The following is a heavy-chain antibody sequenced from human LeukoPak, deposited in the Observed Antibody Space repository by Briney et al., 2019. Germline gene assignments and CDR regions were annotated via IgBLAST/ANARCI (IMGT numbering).Heavy chain of an antibody. J-gene: IGHJ3*02. V-gene: IGHV3-30*04. CDR3: ARVFCSSTSCYVSSEAFDI. CDR1: GFTFSSYA. CDR2: ISYDGSNK. D-gene: IGHD2-2*01. Sequence: GGSLRLSCAASGFTFSSYAMHWVRQAPGKGLEWVAVISYDGSNKYYADSVKGRFTISRDNSKNSLYLQMNSLRAEDTAVYYCARVFCSSTSCYVSSEAFDIWGQGTMVTVSS.